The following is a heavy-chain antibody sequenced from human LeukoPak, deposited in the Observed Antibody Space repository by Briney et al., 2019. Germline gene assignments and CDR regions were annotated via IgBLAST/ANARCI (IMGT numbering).Heavy chain of an antibody. CDR1: GGTFSSYA. J-gene: IGHJ4*02. Sequence: SVKVSCKASGGTFSSYAISWVRQAPGQGLEWMGGIIPIFGTANYAQKFQGRVTITADESTSTAYMELSSLRSEDPAVYYCARDQLADSSGPPAEQSYYFDYWGQGTLVTVSS. V-gene: IGHV1-69*13. CDR2: IIPIFGTA. D-gene: IGHD3-22*01. CDR3: ARDQLADSSGPPAEQSYYFDY.